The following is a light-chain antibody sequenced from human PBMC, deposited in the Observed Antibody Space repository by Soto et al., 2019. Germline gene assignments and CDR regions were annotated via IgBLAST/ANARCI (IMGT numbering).Light chain of an antibody. CDR3: SSYTSSSTLGV. V-gene: IGLV2-14*01. J-gene: IGLJ2*01. Sequence: QSVLTQPASVSGSPGQSITISCTRTSSDVGGYNYVSWYQQHPGKAPKLMIYEVSNRPSGVSNRFSGSKSGNTASLTISGLQAEDEADYYCSSYTSSSTLGVFGGGTKLTVL. CDR2: EVS. CDR1: SSDVGGYNY.